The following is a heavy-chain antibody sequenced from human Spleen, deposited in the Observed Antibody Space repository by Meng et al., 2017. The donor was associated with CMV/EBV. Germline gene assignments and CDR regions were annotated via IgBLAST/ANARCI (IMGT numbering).Heavy chain of an antibody. CDR2: IKQDGSEK. J-gene: IGHJ4*02. CDR3: ARLNGYSSGWYVGRDFDY. D-gene: IGHD6-19*01. Sequence: GGSLRLSCAASGFTFSSYWMSWVRQAPGKGLEWVANIKQDGSEKYYVDSVKGRFTISRDNAKNSLYLQMNSLRAEDTAVYYCARLNGYSSGWYVGRDFDYWGQGTLVTVSS. V-gene: IGHV3-7*01. CDR1: GFTFSSYW.